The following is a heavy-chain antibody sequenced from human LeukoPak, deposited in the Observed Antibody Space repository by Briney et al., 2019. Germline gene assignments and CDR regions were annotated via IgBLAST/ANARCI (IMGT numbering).Heavy chain of an antibody. CDR1: GGSISSYY. J-gene: IGHJ3*02. CDR3: ARDGKYFDSSGYQTRVAFDI. V-gene: IGHV4-59*01. Sequence: SETLSLTCTVSGGSISSYYWSWIRQPPGKGLEWIGYIDNSGITSYNPSLKSRVIMSVDTSKNQFSLKLSSVTAADTAVYYCARDGKYFDSSGYQTRVAFDIWGQGTMVTVSS. CDR2: IDNSGIT. D-gene: IGHD3-22*01.